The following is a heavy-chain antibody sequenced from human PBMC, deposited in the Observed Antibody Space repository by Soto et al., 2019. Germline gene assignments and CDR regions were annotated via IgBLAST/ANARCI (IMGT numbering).Heavy chain of an antibody. CDR3: AGESGGATATLDYYYFYMDV. CDR2: INPNGGVT. D-gene: IGHD5-12*01. CDR1: GDSFNDYY. J-gene: IGHJ6*03. V-gene: IGHV1-2*04. Sequence: QVQLVQSGAEVRKPGASVTVSCRSSGDSFNDYYIHWVRQAPGQGFGWMGWINPNGGVTKYAQKFQGWVSMTRDTSIRTVYMQLSRLRSDDTAVYYCAGESGGATATLDYYYFYMDVWGTGTTVTVSS.